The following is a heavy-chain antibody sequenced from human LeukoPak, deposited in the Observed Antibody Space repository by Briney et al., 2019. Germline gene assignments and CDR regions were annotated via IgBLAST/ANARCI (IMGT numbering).Heavy chain of an antibody. J-gene: IGHJ6*02. CDR3: ATAFYNYGMDV. V-gene: IGHV1-24*01. CDR2: FDPEDGET. CDR1: GYTLTELS. Sequence: ASVKVSCKVSGYTLTELSMHWVRQAPGKGLEWMGGFDPEDGETIYAQKFQGRVTMTEDTSTDTVYTELSSLRSEDTAVYYCATAFYNYGMDVWGQGTTVTVSS.